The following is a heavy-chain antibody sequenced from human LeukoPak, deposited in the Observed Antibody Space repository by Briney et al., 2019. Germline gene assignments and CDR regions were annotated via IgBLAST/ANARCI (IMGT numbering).Heavy chain of an antibody. J-gene: IGHJ5*01. V-gene: IGHV3-23*01. D-gene: IGHD5-18*01. CDR3: AKDPDTAMDPDWFDS. CDR1: GFTFSSYA. CDR2: ITGSGGSA. Sequence: PGGSLRLSCAASGFTFSSYAMNWVRQAPGKGLEWVSAITGSGGSAYYADSVKGRFTMSRDNSENTVYLQMYSLRADDTAFYYCAKDPDTAMDPDWFDSWGQGTLVTVSS.